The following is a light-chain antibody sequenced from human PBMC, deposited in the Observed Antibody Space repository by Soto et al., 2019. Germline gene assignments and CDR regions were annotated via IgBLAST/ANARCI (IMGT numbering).Light chain of an antibody. CDR1: QRISNY. CDR3: QQSYITLQWT. V-gene: IGKV1-39*01. J-gene: IGKJ1*01. CDR2: TSS. Sequence: DIQMTQSPSSLSASVGDRVTITCRSSQRISNYVNWYQQKPGKAPKPLIYTSSSLLSGVPSRFSGSGSRTDFTLTISSLQPEDFATYYCQQSYITLQWTFGQGTKVEIK.